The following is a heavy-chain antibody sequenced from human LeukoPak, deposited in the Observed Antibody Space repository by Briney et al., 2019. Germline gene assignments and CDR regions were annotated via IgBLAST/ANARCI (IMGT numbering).Heavy chain of an antibody. CDR2: ITGSSNHI. CDR1: GFTFSDYS. Sequence: KSGGSLRLSCAASGFTFSDYSMNWVRQAPGKGLEWVSSITGSSNHIYYADSLKGRFTISRDNAKNSLYLQMNSLRAEDTAVYYCANNLEYYYGRFDYWGQGTLVTVSS. D-gene: IGHD3-10*01. J-gene: IGHJ4*02. V-gene: IGHV3-21*04. CDR3: ANNLEYYYGRFDY.